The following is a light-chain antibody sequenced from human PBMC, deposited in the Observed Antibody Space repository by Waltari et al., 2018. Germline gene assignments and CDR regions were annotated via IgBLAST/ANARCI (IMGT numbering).Light chain of an antibody. CDR3: QQYGSSPYT. J-gene: IGKJ2*01. CDR2: AAS. CDR1: QSVSTSY. Sequence: EIVLTQSPGTLSLSPGERATLPCRASQSVSTSYLAWYQQKPGQAPRLLMYAASRRATGIPDRYSGSGSVTDFTLTISRLEPEDFAVYYCQQYGSSPYTFGQGTKLEIK. V-gene: IGKV3-20*01.